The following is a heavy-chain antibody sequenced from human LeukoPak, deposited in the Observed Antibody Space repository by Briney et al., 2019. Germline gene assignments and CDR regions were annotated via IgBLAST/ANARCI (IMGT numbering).Heavy chain of an antibody. V-gene: IGHV4-39*07. J-gene: IGHJ4*02. CDR2: IYHSGST. D-gene: IGHD6-19*01. CDR3: ARDFTVYSSGWYRSSGFDY. CDR1: GGSISSSSYY. Sequence: PSETLSLTCTVSGGSISSSSYYWGWIRQPPGKGLEWIGSIYHSGSTYYNPSLKSRVTISVDTSKNQFSLKLSSVTAADTAVYYCARDFTVYSSGWYRSSGFDYWGQGTLVTVSS.